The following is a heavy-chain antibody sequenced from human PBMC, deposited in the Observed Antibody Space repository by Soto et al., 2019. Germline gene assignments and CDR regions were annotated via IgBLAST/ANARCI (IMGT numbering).Heavy chain of an antibody. CDR2: IKSKTDGGTT. J-gene: IGHJ6*02. D-gene: IGHD6-13*01. Sequence: EVQLVESGGGLVKPGGSLRLSCAASGFTFSNAWMNWVRQAPGKGLEWVGSIKSKTDGGTTDYAAPVKGRFTISRDDSKNTLYLQMNSLKTEDTAVYYCTTDPGYSSRWKNYYYYYGMDVWGQGTTVTVSS. V-gene: IGHV3-15*07. CDR3: TTDPGYSSRWKNYYYYYGMDV. CDR1: GFTFSNAW.